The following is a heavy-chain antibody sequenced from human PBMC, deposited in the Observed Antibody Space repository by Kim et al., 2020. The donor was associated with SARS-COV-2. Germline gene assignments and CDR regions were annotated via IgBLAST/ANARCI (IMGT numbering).Heavy chain of an antibody. CDR3: GREGEVVSGFDP. J-gene: IGHJ5*02. V-gene: IGHV3-74*01. CDR1: GFTFSSYW. Sequence: GGSLRLSCAASGFTFSSYWMHWVRQAPGKGLVWVSHISSDGSRTSYADSVKGRFTISRDNAKNTLYLQMNSLRAEDTAVYYCGREGEVVSGFDPWGQGTLVTVSS. CDR2: ISSDGSRT. D-gene: IGHD3-22*01.